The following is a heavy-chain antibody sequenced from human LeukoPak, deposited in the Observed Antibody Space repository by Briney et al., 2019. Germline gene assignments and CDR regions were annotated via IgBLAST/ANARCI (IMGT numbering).Heavy chain of an antibody. CDR1: GYTFTSYG. V-gene: IGHV1-18*01. CDR3: ARDWALTYMTTVTTPRFDP. Sequence: GASVKVSCKASGYTFTSYGISWVRQAPGQGLEWMGWISAYNGNTNYAQKLQGRVTMTTDTSTSTAYMELSKLRSDDTAVYYCARDWALTYMTTVTTPRFDPWGQGTLVTVSS. D-gene: IGHD4-17*01. J-gene: IGHJ5*02. CDR2: ISAYNGNT.